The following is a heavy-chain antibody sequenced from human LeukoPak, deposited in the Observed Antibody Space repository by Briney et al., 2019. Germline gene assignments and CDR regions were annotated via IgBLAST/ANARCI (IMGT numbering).Heavy chain of an antibody. CDR2: IIPILVIA. CDR1: AGTFSSYT. D-gene: IGHD3-22*01. V-gene: IGHV1-69*04. CDR3: ARDGGVYDSSGYYLDY. Sequence: ASVKVSCKASAGTFSSYTISGVRQPPGQGLEWMGRIIPILVIANYAQKFQGRVTITADKSTSTAYMELSSLRSEDTAVYYCARDGGVYDSSGYYLDYWGQGTLVTVSS. J-gene: IGHJ4*02.